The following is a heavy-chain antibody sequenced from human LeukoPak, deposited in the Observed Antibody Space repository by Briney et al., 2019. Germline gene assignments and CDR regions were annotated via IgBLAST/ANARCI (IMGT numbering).Heavy chain of an antibody. CDR3: ARREYSYGYLNDY. CDR2: ISSSGSI. Sequence: PSETRSLTCTVSGDSISSVDYYWSWLRQPAGKGLEWIGRISSSGSINYNPSLKCRVTISVDTSKNKFTLTLSAVTTPHTAVYYCARREYSYGYLNDYWGQGTLVTVSS. J-gene: IGHJ4*02. CDR1: GDSISSVDYY. V-gene: IGHV4-61*02. D-gene: IGHD5-18*01.